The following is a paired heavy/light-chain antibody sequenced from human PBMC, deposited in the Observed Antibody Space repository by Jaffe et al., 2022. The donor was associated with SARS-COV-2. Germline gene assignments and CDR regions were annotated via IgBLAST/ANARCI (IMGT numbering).Light chain of an antibody. CDR1: QSVSSRY. J-gene: IGKJ1*01. CDR2: GAS. CDR3: QQYGSSSWT. V-gene: IGKV3-20*01. Sequence: EIVLTQSPGTLSLSPGERATLSCRASQSVSSRYLAWYQQKPGQAPRVLIYGASSRAPGIPDRFSGSGSETDFTLTVSRLEPEDFAVYYCQQYGSSSWTFGQGTKVELK.
Heavy chain of an antibody. V-gene: IGHV3-7*01. CDR3: ARWSYGFDI. Sequence: EVQLVESGGGLVQPGGSLSLSCAASGFTLSSYYMSWVRQSPGKGLEWVANINKDGSEKKYVDSVKGRFTVSRDNAKNSLFLQMSSLRVEDTALYYCARWSYGFDIWGQGTMVTVSS. CDR2: INKDGSEK. J-gene: IGHJ3*02. CDR1: GFTLSSYY.